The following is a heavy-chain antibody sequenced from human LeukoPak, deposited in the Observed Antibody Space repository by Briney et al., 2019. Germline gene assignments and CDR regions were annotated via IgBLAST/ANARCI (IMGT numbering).Heavy chain of an antibody. CDR2: IRYDGSNK. D-gene: IGHD5-12*01. Sequence: GGSLRLSCAASGFTFSTYGMHWVRQAPGKGLEWVAFIRYDGSNKYYADSVKGRFAISRDNSKNTLYLQMNSLRPEDTAVYYCAKVNKGGYDSFDYWGQGTLVTVSS. V-gene: IGHV3-30*02. J-gene: IGHJ4*02. CDR3: AKVNKGGYDSFDY. CDR1: GFTFSTYG.